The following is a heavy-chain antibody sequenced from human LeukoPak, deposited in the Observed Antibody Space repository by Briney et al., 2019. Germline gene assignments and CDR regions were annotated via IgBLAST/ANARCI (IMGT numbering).Heavy chain of an antibody. CDR1: GFTFSDCY. Sequence: GGSLRLSCAASGFTFSDCYMSWIRQAPGKGLEWVANIKQDGSEKFYVDSVKGRFTISRDNAKNSLYLQMNSLRVEDTAVYYCARVASSARDYWGQGILVTVSS. V-gene: IGHV3-7*01. CDR3: ARVASSARDY. D-gene: IGHD6-6*01. J-gene: IGHJ4*02. CDR2: IKQDGSEK.